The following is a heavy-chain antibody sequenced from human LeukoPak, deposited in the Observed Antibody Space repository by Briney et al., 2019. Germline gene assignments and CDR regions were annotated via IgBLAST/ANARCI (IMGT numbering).Heavy chain of an antibody. CDR1: GGSISSYY. D-gene: IGHD3-22*01. J-gene: IGHJ4*02. V-gene: IGHV4-4*07. Sequence: SETLSLTCTVSGGSISSYYWSWIRQPAGKGLEWIGRIYTSGSTNYNPSLKSRVTMSVDTSKNQFSLKLSSVTAADTAVYYCARVRDYYDSSGYYSVFDYWGQGTQVTVSS. CDR2: IYTSGST. CDR3: ARVRDYYDSSGYYSVFDY.